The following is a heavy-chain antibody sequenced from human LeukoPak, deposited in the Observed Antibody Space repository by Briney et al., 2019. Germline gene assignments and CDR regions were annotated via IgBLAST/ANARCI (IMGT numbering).Heavy chain of an antibody. CDR1: GFTFSSYS. V-gene: IGHV3-21*01. CDR2: ISSSSSYI. Sequence: PGGSLRLSCAASGFTFSSYSMNWVRQAPGKGLEWVSSISSSSSYIYYADSVKGRFTISRDNAKNSLYLQMNSLRAEDTAVYYCARGFWSGYFLFDYWGQGTLVTVPS. CDR3: ARGFWSGYFLFDY. D-gene: IGHD3-3*01. J-gene: IGHJ4*02.